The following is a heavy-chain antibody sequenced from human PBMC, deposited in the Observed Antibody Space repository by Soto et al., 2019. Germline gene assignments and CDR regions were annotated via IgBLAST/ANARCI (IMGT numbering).Heavy chain of an antibody. CDR1: GGSFSGYY. J-gene: IGHJ4*02. CDR3: ARFPFDRSSWTNPRYFDY. CDR2: INQCGFT. D-gene: IGHD6-13*01. V-gene: IGHV4-34*01. Sequence: QVQLQQWGAGLMKPAETLSLTCAVYGGSFSGYYWTWIRQPPGKGLEWIGEINQCGFTNYNPSLESRVTMSVDTSKNQFSLRLSSVTAADTAVYYCARFPFDRSSWTNPRYFDYWGQGTLVTVSS.